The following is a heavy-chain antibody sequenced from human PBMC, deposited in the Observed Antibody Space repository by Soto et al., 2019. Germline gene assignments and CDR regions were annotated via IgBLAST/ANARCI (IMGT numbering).Heavy chain of an antibody. Sequence: PSETLSLTCPVSGGSIRRVAYYWSWVRQLPGKGLEWIGYVYHTGNTDYNPSLKSRISISVDTSKNQFSMDLKDVTAADTAVYYCAVDTTIEGPNWLDPWGQGTLVTVSS. CDR2: VYHTGNT. D-gene: IGHD5-18*01. V-gene: IGHV4-30-4*08. CDR3: AVDTTIEGPNWLDP. J-gene: IGHJ5*02. CDR1: GGSIRRVAYY.